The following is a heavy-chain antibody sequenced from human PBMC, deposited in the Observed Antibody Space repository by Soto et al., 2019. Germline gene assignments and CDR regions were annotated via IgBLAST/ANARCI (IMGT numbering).Heavy chain of an antibody. CDR2: IYYSGST. Sequence: SETLSLTCTVSGGYISSSSYYWGWIRQPPGKGLEWIGSIYYSGSTYYNPSLKSRVTISVDTSKNQFSLKLSSVTAADTAVYYCARLTGGYCSGGSCYPMTMRYYYYMDVWGKGTTVT. V-gene: IGHV4-39*01. CDR1: GGYISSSSYY. J-gene: IGHJ6*03. D-gene: IGHD2-15*01. CDR3: ARLTGGYCSGGSCYPMTMRYYYYMDV.